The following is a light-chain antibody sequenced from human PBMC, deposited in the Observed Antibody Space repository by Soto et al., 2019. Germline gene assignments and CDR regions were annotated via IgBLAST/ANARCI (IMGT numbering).Light chain of an antibody. V-gene: IGKV1-9*01. CDR2: TAS. CDR1: QGISNY. CDR3: QQLKSYPLT. Sequence: DIQLTQSPSFLSASVGYRVTITCRATQGISNYLAWYQQKPGRAPKLLIYTASTLQSGVPSRFSGSGSGTDFSLTISSLQPEDSATYYCQQLKSYPLTFGGGTQVEIK. J-gene: IGKJ4*01.